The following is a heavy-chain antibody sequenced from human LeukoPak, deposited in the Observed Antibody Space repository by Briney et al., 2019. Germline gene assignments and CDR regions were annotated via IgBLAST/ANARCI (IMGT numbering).Heavy chain of an antibody. Sequence: PGRSLRLSCAASGFTFSSYAMHGVRQAPGKGLEWVAVISYDGSNKYYADSVKGRFTISRDNSKNTLYLQMNSLRAEDTAVYYCARDLVGALWFGDLGCFDYWGQGTLVTVSS. CDR1: GFTFSSYA. J-gene: IGHJ4*02. D-gene: IGHD3-10*01. V-gene: IGHV3-30-3*01. CDR2: ISYDGSNK. CDR3: ARDLVGALWFGDLGCFDY.